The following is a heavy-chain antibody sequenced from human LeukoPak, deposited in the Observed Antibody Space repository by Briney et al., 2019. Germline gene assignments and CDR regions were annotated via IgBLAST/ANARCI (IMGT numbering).Heavy chain of an antibody. J-gene: IGHJ4*02. V-gene: IGHV3-48*02. Sequence: PGGPLRLSCAASGFTFSSYSMNWVRQAPGKGLEWVSFISSSSSTRYYADSVKGRFTISRDNAKNSLYLQMNSLRDEDTAVYYCASVTVAVAGDFDYWGQGTLVTVSS. CDR1: GFTFSSYS. CDR2: ISSSSSTR. D-gene: IGHD6-19*01. CDR3: ASVTVAVAGDFDY.